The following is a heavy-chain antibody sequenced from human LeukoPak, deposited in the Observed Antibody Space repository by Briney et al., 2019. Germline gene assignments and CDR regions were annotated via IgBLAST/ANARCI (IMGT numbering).Heavy chain of an antibody. CDR3: ARDWIQSSWYGTPLGY. J-gene: IGHJ4*02. V-gene: IGHV3-66*01. CDR1: GFTVRSNY. CDR2: IYSGGST. D-gene: IGHD6-13*01. Sequence: GGSLRLSCAASGFTVRSNYMNWVRQAPGKGLEWVSVIYSGGSTYYADSVKGRFTISRDNSKNTLYLQMNSLRAEDTAVYYCARDWIQSSWYGTPLGYWGQGTLVTVSS.